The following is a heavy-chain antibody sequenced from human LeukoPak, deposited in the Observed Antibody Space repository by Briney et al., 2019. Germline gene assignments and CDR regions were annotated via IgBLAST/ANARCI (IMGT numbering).Heavy chain of an antibody. CDR2: ISSSGSTI. CDR1: GFTFSDYY. Sequence: GGSLRLSCAASGFTFSDYYMSWIRQAPGKGLGWVSYISSSGSTIYYADSVKGRFTISRDNAKNSLYLQMNSLRAEDTAVYYCARWIYLGGYDWRLDYWGQGTLVTVSS. CDR3: ARWIYLGGYDWRLDY. D-gene: IGHD5-12*01. J-gene: IGHJ4*02. V-gene: IGHV3-11*01.